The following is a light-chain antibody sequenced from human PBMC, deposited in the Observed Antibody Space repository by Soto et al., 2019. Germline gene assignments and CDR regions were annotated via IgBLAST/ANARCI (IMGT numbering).Light chain of an antibody. CDR3: MQGSYWPYT. CDR2: KVS. Sequence: VMTQSPLSLPVNVGQPASISCRSSQSLVYSNGNTYLNWFHQRPGLSPRRLIYKVSQRDSGVPDRFSGSGSGTDFTLEITRVESEDVGIYYCMQGSYWPYTFGGGTKVEI. J-gene: IGKJ4*01. CDR1: QSLVYSNGNTY. V-gene: IGKV2-30*01.